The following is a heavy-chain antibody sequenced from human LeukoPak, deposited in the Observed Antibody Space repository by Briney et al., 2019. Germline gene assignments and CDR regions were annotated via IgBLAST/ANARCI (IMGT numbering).Heavy chain of an antibody. CDR1: GGIFSSYA. D-gene: IGHD2-2*01. V-gene: IGHV1-2*02. Sequence: ASVKVSCKASGGIFSSYALSWVRQAPGQGLEWMGWINPNSGGTNYAQKFQGRVTMTRNTSINTAYMELSRLRSDDTAVYYCARGLRGSPAFDYWGQGTLVTVSS. CDR2: INPNSGGT. CDR3: ARGLRGSPAFDY. J-gene: IGHJ4*02.